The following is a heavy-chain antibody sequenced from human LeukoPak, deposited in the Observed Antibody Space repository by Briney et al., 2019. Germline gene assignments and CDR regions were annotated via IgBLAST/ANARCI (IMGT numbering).Heavy chain of an antibody. CDR2: INGDGSTI. V-gene: IGHV3-74*01. Sequence: PGGSLRLSCEASGFTFNGHWMHWVRQAPGKGLVWVSLINGDGSTISYADSVKGRFTISRDNSKNTLYLQMNSLRAEDTAVYYCAKDLSGTYYYMDVWGKGTTVTISS. CDR3: AKDLSGTYYYMDV. D-gene: IGHD3-10*01. CDR1: GFTFNGHW. J-gene: IGHJ6*03.